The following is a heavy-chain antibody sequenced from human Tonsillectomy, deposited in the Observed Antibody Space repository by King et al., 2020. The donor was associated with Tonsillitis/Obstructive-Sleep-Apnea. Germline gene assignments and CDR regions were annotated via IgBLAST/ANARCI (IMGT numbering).Heavy chain of an antibody. Sequence: VQLVESGGGLVQPGGSLRVPCAASGFTFSTYAMGWVRQAPGKGLEWVSAISGSGVYTYYADSVQGRFTISRDNPKSTVYLQMDSLRAEDTAVYYCAKGGLGSGSSFDYWGQGTLVTVSS. CDR1: GFTFSTYA. CDR2: ISGSGVYT. D-gene: IGHD3-10*01. CDR3: AKGGLGSGSSFDY. J-gene: IGHJ4*02. V-gene: IGHV3-23*04.